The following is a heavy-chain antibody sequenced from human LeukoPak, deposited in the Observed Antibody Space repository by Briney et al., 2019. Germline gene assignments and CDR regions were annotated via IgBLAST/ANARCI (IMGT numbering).Heavy chain of an antibody. V-gene: IGHV3-23*01. CDR3: AKVTRDYDFWSGYYAPKQLRGMDV. Sequence: PGGSLRLSCAASGFTFSSYSMNWVRQAPGKGLEWVSAISGSGGSTYYADSVKGRFTISRDNSKNTLYLQMNSLRAEDTAVYYCAKVTRDYDFWSGYYAPKQLRGMDVWGQGTTVTVSS. CDR2: ISGSGGST. D-gene: IGHD3-3*01. CDR1: GFTFSSYS. J-gene: IGHJ6*02.